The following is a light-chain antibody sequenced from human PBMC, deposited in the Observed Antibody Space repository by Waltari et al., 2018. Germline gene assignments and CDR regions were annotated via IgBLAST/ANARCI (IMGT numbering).Light chain of an antibody. V-gene: IGKV2-30*02. CDR3: MQGTHWPPWT. Sequence: VVVTQSPLSLAVTLGQSASISCRSSQSLVHSDGDTYLHWFQQRPGQSPRCLIYKVSNRDSGVPDRFSGSGSDTEFTLKISRVEAEDVGVYFCMQGTHWPPWTFGQGTKVEIK. CDR2: KVS. CDR1: QSLVHSDGDTY. J-gene: IGKJ1*01.